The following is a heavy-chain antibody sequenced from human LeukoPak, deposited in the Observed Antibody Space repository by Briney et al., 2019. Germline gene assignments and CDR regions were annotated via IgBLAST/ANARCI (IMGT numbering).Heavy chain of an antibody. D-gene: IGHD3-10*01. CDR3: AKDHYYGSGSTD. CDR2: ISGSGGST. V-gene: IGHV3-23*01. CDR1: GFTFSRYG. J-gene: IGHJ4*02. Sequence: GGSLRLSCAASGFTFSRYGMSWVRQAPGKGLEWVSGISGSGGSTYYADSVKGRFTISRDNSKNTLYLQMNSLRAEDTAVYYCAKDHYYGSGSTDWGQGTLVTVSS.